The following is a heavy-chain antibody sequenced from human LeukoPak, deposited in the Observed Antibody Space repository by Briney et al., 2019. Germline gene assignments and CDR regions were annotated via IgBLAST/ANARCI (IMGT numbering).Heavy chain of an antibody. J-gene: IGHJ6*02. V-gene: IGHV3-23*01. D-gene: IGHD5-12*01. Sequence: GGSLRLSCAASGIFFSSYGMSWVRQAPGKGLEWLSIVSGSGDTTYYAESVRGRFAISRDNSKNILYLQMNSLRVDDTAIYYCAKDRGYDFSYGMDVWGQGTTVTVSS. CDR3: AKDRGYDFSYGMDV. CDR2: VSGSGDTT. CDR1: GIFFSSYG.